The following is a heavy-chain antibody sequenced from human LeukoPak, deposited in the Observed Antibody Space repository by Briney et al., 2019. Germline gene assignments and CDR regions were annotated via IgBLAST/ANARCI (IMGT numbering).Heavy chain of an antibody. CDR1: GGSISTYY. Sequence: PSETLSLTCTVSGGSISTYYWGWIRQPPGKGLEWIGYVSSNEGTNHNPSLKSRVTILVDTSKNQFSLKLSSVTAADTAVYYCARVRSYYGSVTGKSYYFDYWGQGALVTVSS. CDR3: ARVRSYYGSVTGKSYYFDY. V-gene: IGHV4-59*01. J-gene: IGHJ4*02. D-gene: IGHD3-10*01. CDR2: VSSNEGT.